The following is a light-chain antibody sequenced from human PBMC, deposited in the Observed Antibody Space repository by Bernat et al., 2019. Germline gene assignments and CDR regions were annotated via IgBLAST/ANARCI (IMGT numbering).Light chain of an antibody. Sequence: FMLTPPHSVSGSPGKTVTISCTRSSGSIANNYVQWYQQRPGSAPAMMIYENKQRPSGVPDRFSGSIDTSSNSASLTISGLKTEDEADYYCQSFHSSNWVFGGGTKVTVL. CDR2: ENK. J-gene: IGLJ3*02. CDR3: QSFHSSNWV. V-gene: IGLV6-57*04. CDR1: SGSIANNY.